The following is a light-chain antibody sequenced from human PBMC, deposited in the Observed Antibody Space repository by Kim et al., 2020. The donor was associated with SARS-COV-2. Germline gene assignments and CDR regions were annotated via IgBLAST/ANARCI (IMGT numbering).Light chain of an antibody. CDR2: AAS. V-gene: IGKV1-9*01. CDR3: QQLNSYPPA. Sequence: DIQLTQSPSFLSASVGDRVTITYRASQGISSYLAWYQQKPGKAPKLLIYAASTLQSGVPSRFSGSGSGTEFTLTISSLQPEDFATYYCQQLNSYPPAFGQGTKLEI. J-gene: IGKJ2*01. CDR1: QGISSY.